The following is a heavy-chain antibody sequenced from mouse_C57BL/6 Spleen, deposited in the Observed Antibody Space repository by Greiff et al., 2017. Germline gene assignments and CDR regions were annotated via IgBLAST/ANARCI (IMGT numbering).Heavy chain of an antibody. D-gene: IGHD2-5*01. CDR1: GYTFTDYE. V-gene: IGHV1-15*01. CDR3: TRWNSNYVYYFDY. CDR2: IDPETGGT. Sequence: VQGVESGAELVRPGASVTLSCKASGYTFTDYEMYWVKQTPVHGLEWIGAIDPETGGTAYNQTFKGKAILTADKSSSTAYMELRSLTSEDSAVYYCTRWNSNYVYYFDYWGQGTTLTVSS. J-gene: IGHJ2*01.